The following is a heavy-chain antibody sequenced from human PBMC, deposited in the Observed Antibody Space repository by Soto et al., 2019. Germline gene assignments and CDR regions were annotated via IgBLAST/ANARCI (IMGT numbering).Heavy chain of an antibody. J-gene: IGHJ4*02. CDR2: IRYDGSNK. CDR1: GFTFSSYG. D-gene: IGHD2-2*01. CDR3: ARTASAAPYYFDY. V-gene: IGHV3-33*01. Sequence: QVQLVESGGGVVQPGRSLRLSCAASGFTFSSYGMHWVRQAPGKGLEWVAVIRYDGSNKYYADSVKGRFTISRDNSQNTLYLQMNSLRAEDTAVYYCARTASAAPYYFDYWGQGTLVTVSS.